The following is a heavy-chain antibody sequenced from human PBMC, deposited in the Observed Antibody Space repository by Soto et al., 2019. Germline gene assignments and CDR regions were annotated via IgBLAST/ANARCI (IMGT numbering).Heavy chain of an antibody. CDR1: GFTFDDYA. V-gene: IGHV3-49*03. CDR2: VRSNTYGGTT. D-gene: IGHD6-6*01. J-gene: IGHJ4*02. Sequence: GGSLRMGCTTTGFTFDDYARSGFRQAPGKGLEWIGYVRSNTYGGTTEYAASVKGRFTISRDDSKRVAHLQMNSLETEDTAVYFCARRKYLDYWGQGT. CDR3: ARRKYLDY.